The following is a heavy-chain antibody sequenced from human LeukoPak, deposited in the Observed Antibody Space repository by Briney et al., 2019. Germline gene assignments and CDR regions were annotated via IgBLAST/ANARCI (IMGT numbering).Heavy chain of an antibody. J-gene: IGHJ4*02. D-gene: IGHD5-12*01. CDR2: AYHSGST. CDR1: GASTSTHC. CDR3: ARLSGDGYNSPGHDY. Sequence: SETLSLTCTVSGASTSTHCWSWIRRPPGKELEWIGYAYHSGSTKYNPSLKSRVTIAVDTSKNQFSLKLTSVTAADTAVYYCARLSGDGYNSPGHDYWGQGTLATVSS. V-gene: IGHV4-59*08.